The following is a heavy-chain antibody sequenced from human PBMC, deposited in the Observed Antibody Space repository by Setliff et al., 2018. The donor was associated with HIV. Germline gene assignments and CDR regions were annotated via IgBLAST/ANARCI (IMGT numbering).Heavy chain of an antibody. Sequence: SETLSLTCTVSGGSISSGSYYWSWIRQPAGKGLEWIGHIYTSGSTNYNPSLKSRVTISVDTSKNQFSLKLSSVTAADTAVYYCARTSVITLALDYWGQGALVTVSS. CDR2: IYTSGST. J-gene: IGHJ4*02. CDR3: ARTSVITLALDY. CDR1: GGSISSGSYY. D-gene: IGHD3-16*01. V-gene: IGHV4-61*09.